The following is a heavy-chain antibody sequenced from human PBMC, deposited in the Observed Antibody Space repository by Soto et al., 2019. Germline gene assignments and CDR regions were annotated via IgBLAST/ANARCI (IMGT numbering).Heavy chain of an antibody. J-gene: IGHJ4*02. CDR1: GFTFSSYA. CDR2: ISGSGGST. Sequence: PGGSLRLSCAASGFTFSSYAMSWVRQAPGKGLEWVSAISGSGGSTYYADSVKGRFTISRDNSKNTLYLQMNSLRAEDTAVYYCAKGSQLQLPYYDILTPGTYFDYWGQGTLVTVSS. D-gene: IGHD3-9*01. CDR3: AKGSQLQLPYYDILTPGTYFDY. V-gene: IGHV3-23*01.